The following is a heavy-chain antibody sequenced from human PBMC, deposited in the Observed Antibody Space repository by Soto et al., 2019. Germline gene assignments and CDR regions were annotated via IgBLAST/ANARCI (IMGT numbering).Heavy chain of an antibody. CDR3: AIRGTYDFWSGYYRDFDY. D-gene: IGHD3-3*01. CDR2: INHSGST. Sequence: ASVTLSLTCAVYGGSFSGYYWSWIRQPPGKGLEWIGEINHSGSTNYNPSLKSRVTISVDTSKNQFSLKLSSVTAADTAVYYCAIRGTYDFWSGYYRDFDYWGQGTLVTVSS. V-gene: IGHV4-34*01. CDR1: GGSFSGYY. J-gene: IGHJ4*02.